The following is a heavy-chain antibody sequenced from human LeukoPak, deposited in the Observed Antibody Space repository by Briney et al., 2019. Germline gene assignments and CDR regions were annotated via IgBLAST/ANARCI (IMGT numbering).Heavy chain of an antibody. CDR3: ARAYYYDSSGDDAFDI. J-gene: IGHJ3*02. V-gene: IGHV3-7*01. D-gene: IGHD3-22*01. Sequence: GGSLRLSCAASGFTFSSHRMTWVRQAPGKGLEWVANIKQHGSEKYYVDSVKGRFTISRDNAKNSLYLRMNSLRAEDTAVYYCARAYYYDSSGDDAFDIWGQGTMVTVSS. CDR2: IKQHGSEK. CDR1: GFTFSSHR.